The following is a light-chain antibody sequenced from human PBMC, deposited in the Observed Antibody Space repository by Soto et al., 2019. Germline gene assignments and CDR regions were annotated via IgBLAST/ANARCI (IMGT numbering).Light chain of an antibody. Sequence: VLTQTPLSLSVTPGQPASMSCKSSQSLLYSDGKTYLYWYLQRPGQPPQLLIYDGSNRFSGVPDRFSGSGSGTDFTLKISRVEAEDVGVYYCMQRSHVPITFGQGTRLEMK. CDR3: MQRSHVPIT. V-gene: IGKV2D-29*01. CDR2: DGS. J-gene: IGKJ5*01. CDR1: QSLLYSDGKTY.